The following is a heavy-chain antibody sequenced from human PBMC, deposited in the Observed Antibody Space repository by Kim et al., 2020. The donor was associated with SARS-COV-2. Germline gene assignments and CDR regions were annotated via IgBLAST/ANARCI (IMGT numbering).Heavy chain of an antibody. J-gene: IGHJ2*01. Sequence: RFTISRDNAKNSLYLKMNSLRAEDTAVYYCARDVRPWIGDYNHRYWYFDLWGRGTLVTVSS. CDR3: ARDVRPWIGDYNHRYWYFDL. V-gene: IGHV3-11*06. D-gene: IGHD4-17*01.